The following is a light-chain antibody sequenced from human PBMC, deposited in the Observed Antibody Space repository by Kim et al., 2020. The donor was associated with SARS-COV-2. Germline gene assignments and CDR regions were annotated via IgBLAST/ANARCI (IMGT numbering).Light chain of an antibody. J-gene: IGLJ1*01. V-gene: IGLV3-19*01. CDR3: NSRDSSGDRQV. CDR1: SLRSYF. Sequence: ALGQTVRITGHGDSLRSYFESWYQQKPGRAPVLVIFQKNSRPSGIPDRFSGSISGNTASLTISGAQAEDEADYYCNSRDSSGDRQVFGTGTKVTVL. CDR2: QKN.